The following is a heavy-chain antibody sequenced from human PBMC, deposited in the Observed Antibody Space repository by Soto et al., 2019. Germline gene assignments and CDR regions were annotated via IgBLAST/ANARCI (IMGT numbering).Heavy chain of an antibody. CDR1: GYSFAGYW. D-gene: IGHD3-22*01. J-gene: IGHJ4*02. CDR3: ARQIYDSDTGPNFQYYFDS. CDR2: IDPSDSQT. Sequence: WESLKISCKGSGYSFAGYWITWVRQKPGKGLEWMGRIDPSDSQTYYSPSFRGHVTISATKSITTVFLQWSSLRASDTAMYYCARQIYDSDTGPNFQYYFDSWGQGNTVSVYS. V-gene: IGHV5-10-1*01.